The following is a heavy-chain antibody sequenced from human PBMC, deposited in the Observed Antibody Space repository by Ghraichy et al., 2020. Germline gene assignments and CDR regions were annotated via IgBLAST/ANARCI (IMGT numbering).Heavy chain of an antibody. CDR2: FDREDGKR. J-gene: IGHJ4*02. D-gene: IGHD3-3*01. V-gene: IGHV1-24*01. Sequence: ASVKVSCKVSGYTLTELSMQWVRQSPGKGLEWMGGFDREDGKRIYAQKFQGRVTMTADTSTDTAYMELSSLRSEDTAVYYCATGLTIVGVVTPLDSWGQGTLVTVSS. CDR1: GYTLTELS. CDR3: ATGLTIVGVVTPLDS.